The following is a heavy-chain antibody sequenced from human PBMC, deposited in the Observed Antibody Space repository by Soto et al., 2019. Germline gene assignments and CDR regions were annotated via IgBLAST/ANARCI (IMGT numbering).Heavy chain of an antibody. J-gene: IGHJ6*02. CDR3: ARWSGVGVAGMDV. V-gene: IGHV4-30-4*01. CDR2: SFYSEIT. D-gene: IGHD3-10*01. Sequence: QVQLQESGPRLVKPLQTLSLTCTVSGDSINSGDYYWSWIRQPPGRGLEWVGYSFYSEITDYNPSLKSRMTISMDTSKNQFSLRLNSVTAADTAVYFCARWSGVGVAGMDVWGQGTTVSVSS. CDR1: GDSINSGDYY.